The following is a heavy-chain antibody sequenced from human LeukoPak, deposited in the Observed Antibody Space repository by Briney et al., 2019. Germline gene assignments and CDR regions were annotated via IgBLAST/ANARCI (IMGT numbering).Heavy chain of an antibody. CDR2: IKEDGTEK. J-gene: IGHJ4*02. Sequence: GGSLRLSCAASGFSFLNFWMSWVRQAPGKGLEWVANIKEDGTEKYYVDSVKGRFTISRDNSKNSLHLQMGSLRVEDTAVYYCSTWNGRDDWGQGTLVTVSS. CDR1: GFSFLNFW. V-gene: IGHV3-7*01. CDR3: STWNGRDD. D-gene: IGHD1-1*01.